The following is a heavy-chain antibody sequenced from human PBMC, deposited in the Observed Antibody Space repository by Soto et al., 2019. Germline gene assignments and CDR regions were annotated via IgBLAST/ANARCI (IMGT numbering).Heavy chain of an antibody. J-gene: IGHJ4*02. CDR1: GFTFSTSW. CDR3: ARVAY. Sequence: PGGSLRLSCAASGFTFSTSWMTWVRQAPGKGLEWVANIKQDGSAQYYVDSLKGRFSVSRDNAKNSLYLQMDSLRADDTAIYYCARVAYWGPGTQVTVSS. V-gene: IGHV3-7*01. CDR2: IKQDGSAQ.